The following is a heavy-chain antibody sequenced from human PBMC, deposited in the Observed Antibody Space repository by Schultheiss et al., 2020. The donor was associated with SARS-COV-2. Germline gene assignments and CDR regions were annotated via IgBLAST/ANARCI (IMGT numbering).Heavy chain of an antibody. CDR1: GGSISSGSYY. Sequence: SETLSLTCTVSGGSISSGSYYWSWIRQPAGKGLEWIGRIYTSGSTNDNPSLKSRVTISVDTSKNQFSLKLSPVTAADTAVYYCVRGIWGAVNVFGFDVWGQGTAVTGSS. V-gene: IGHV4-61*02. D-gene: IGHD3-16*01. J-gene: IGHJ3*01. CDR2: IYTSGST. CDR3: VRGIWGAVNVFGFDV.